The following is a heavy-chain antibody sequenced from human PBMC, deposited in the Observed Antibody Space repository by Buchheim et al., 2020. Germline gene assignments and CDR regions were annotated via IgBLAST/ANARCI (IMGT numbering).Heavy chain of an antibody. CDR3: AKADDCSGGSCYCFDY. J-gene: IGHJ4*02. CDR2: ISDDGTNT. Sequence: VQLMESGGGVVQPGKSLRLSCAASGFTSSRYPMHWVRQTPGKGLEWLAGISDDGTNTYYADSARVRFTISRDKDPLLLQINSLRADDTALYYCAKADDCSGGSCYCFDYWGQGTL. D-gene: IGHD2-15*01. V-gene: IGHV3-30-3*01. CDR1: GFTSSRYP.